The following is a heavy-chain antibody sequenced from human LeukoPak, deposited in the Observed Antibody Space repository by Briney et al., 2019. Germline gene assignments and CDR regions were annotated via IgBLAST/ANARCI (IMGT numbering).Heavy chain of an antibody. V-gene: IGHV3-73*01. Sequence: GGSLRLSCAASGFTFSGSSIHWVRQSSGKGLEWVGQIDKKDKGYATATAYAASVKGRFTISRDDSINTAYLQMKSLKTEDTALYYWTRDRGTYNWVDPLGQGTLVTVSS. D-gene: IGHD3-16*01. CDR1: GFTFSGSS. CDR3: TRDRGTYNWVDP. J-gene: IGHJ5*02. CDR2: IDKKDKGYATAT.